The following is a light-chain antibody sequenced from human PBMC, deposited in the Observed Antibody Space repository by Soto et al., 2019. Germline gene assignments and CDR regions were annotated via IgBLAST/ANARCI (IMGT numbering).Light chain of an antibody. CDR1: QSLLHSNGYNY. CDR3: MQALQTRT. J-gene: IGKJ3*01. Sequence: EIVMTQSPLSLPVTPGEPASISCRSSQSLLHSNGYNYLDWYLQKPGQSPQLLIYLGSNRSSGVPDRFSGSGSGTDFTLKISRVEAEDVGVYYCMQALQTRTFGPGTKVDIK. CDR2: LGS. V-gene: IGKV2-28*01.